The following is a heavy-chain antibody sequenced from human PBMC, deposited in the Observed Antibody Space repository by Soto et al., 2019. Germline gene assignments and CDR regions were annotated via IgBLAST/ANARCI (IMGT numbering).Heavy chain of an antibody. Sequence: GGSLRLSCAASGFTFSSYSMNWVRQAPGKGLGWVSSISSSSSYIYYADSVKGRFTISRDNAKNSLYLQMNSLRAEDTAVYYCASVRVVAATLDAFDIWGQGTMVTVSS. D-gene: IGHD2-15*01. V-gene: IGHV3-21*01. CDR2: ISSSSSYI. J-gene: IGHJ3*02. CDR1: GFTFSSYS. CDR3: ASVRVVAATLDAFDI.